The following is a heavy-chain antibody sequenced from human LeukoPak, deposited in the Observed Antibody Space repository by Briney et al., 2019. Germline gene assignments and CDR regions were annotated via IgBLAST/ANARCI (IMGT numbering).Heavy chain of an antibody. Sequence: PGGSLRLSCAASGFSFSDHYMDWVRQAPGKGLEWVGRARNKANSYTTEYAASVKGRFIISRDDSRNSLYLQMNSLATEDTAVYYCTTDLPGVDAFDIWGQGTMVTVCS. CDR1: GFSFSDHY. J-gene: IGHJ3*02. CDR3: TTDLPGVDAFDI. V-gene: IGHV3-72*01. D-gene: IGHD3-10*01. CDR2: ARNKANSYTT.